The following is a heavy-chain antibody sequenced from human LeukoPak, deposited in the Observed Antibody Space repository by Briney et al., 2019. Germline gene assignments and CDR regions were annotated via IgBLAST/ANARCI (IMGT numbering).Heavy chain of an antibody. V-gene: IGHV3-11*01. J-gene: IGHJ4*02. Sequence: PGGSLRLSCAASGFTFSDYYMSWIRQAPGKGLEWVSYISSSGSTIYYADSVKGRFTISRDNAKNTLYLQMNSLRAEDTAVYYCASSSGWPQPIDYWGQGTLVTVSS. D-gene: IGHD6-19*01. CDR2: ISSSGSTI. CDR3: ASSSGWPQPIDY. CDR1: GFTFSDYY.